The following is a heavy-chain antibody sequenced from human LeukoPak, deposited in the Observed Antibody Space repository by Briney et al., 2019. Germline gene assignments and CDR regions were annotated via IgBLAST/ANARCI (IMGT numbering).Heavy chain of an antibody. CDR1: GFAVIDHF. J-gene: IGHJ6*03. V-gene: IGHV3-69-1*01. D-gene: IGHD1-26*01. Sequence: GGSLRLSCAASGFAVIDHFMHWVRQAPGEGLQWVSTINGAGVTYYAASVKGRFTISRDRVKNTVSLQMNNLRADDTAVYFCARRGVQGYMDVWGKGTMVTVSS. CDR2: INGAGVT. CDR3: ARRGVQGYMDV.